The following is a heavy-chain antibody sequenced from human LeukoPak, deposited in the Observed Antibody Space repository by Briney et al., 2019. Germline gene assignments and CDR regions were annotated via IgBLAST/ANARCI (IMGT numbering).Heavy chain of an antibody. CDR2: INPNSGGT. CDR1: GYTFTSYY. Sequence: GASVKVSCKASGYTFTSYYMHWVRQAPGQGLEWMGWINPNSGGTNYAQKFQGRVTMTRDTSISTAYMELSRLRSDDTAVYYCARDGTGSGSYPSLYWGQGTLVTVSS. V-gene: IGHV1-2*02. J-gene: IGHJ4*02. D-gene: IGHD1-26*01. CDR3: ARDGTGSGSYPSLY.